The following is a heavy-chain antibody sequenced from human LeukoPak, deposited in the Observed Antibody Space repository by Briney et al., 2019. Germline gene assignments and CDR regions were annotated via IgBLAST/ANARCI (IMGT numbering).Heavy chain of an antibody. CDR1: GFTFSSYW. V-gene: IGHV3-7*01. CDR2: IKQDGSEK. CDR3: ARGYCSGGSCRTQRPYYYYYYMDV. D-gene: IGHD2-15*01. Sequence: GGSLRLSCAASGFTFSSYWMSWVRQAPGKGLEWVANIKQDGSEKYYVDSVKGRFTISRDNAKNSLYLQMNSLRAEDTAVYYCARGYCSGGSCRTQRPYYYYYYMDVWGKGTTVTVSS. J-gene: IGHJ6*03.